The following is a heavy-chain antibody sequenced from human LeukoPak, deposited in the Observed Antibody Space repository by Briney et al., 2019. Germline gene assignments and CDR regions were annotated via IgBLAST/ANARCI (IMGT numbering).Heavy chain of an antibody. Sequence: SETLSLTCTVSGGSISSYYWSWIRQPSGKGLEWIGYIYYSGSTNYNPSLKSRVTISVDTSKNQFSLKLSSVTAADTAVYYCARVVRIRHNTWFDPWGQGTLVTVSS. J-gene: IGHJ5*02. CDR2: IYYSGST. D-gene: IGHD2-21*01. CDR3: ARVVRIRHNTWFDP. CDR1: GGSISSYY. V-gene: IGHV4-59*01.